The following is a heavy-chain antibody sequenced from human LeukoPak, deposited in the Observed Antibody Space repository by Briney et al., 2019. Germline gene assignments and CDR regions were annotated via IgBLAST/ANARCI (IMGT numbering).Heavy chain of an antibody. CDR1: GFTFNSYG. CDR2: IWYVESDT. D-gene: IGHD3-16*01. J-gene: IGHJ4*02. V-gene: IGHV3-33*01. CDR3: ARDTRGRDLDY. Sequence: PGRSLRLSCAASGFTFNSYGMHWVRQAPGKGLEWVAVIWYVESDTSYADSVKGRFTISRDNSKNTLYLQMNSLRAEDTAVYFCARDTRGRDLDYWGQGTLVTASS.